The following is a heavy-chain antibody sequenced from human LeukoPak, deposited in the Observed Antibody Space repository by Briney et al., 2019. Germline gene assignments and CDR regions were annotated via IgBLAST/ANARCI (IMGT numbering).Heavy chain of an antibody. D-gene: IGHD4-17*01. CDR3: ARRELDYGDYDGYGMDV. Sequence: ASVKVSCKASGYTFTSYGISWVRQAPGQGLEWMGWISAYNGNTNYAQKLQGRVTVTADKSTSTAYMELSSLRSEDTAVYYCARRELDYGDYDGYGMDVWGQGTTVTVSS. CDR2: ISAYNGNT. CDR1: GYTFTSYG. V-gene: IGHV1-18*01. J-gene: IGHJ6*02.